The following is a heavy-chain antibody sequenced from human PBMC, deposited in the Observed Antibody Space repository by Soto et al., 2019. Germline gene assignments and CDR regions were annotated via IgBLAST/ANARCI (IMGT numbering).Heavy chain of an antibody. D-gene: IGHD6-6*01. CDR1: GGSISSYY. CDR2: IYYSGST. J-gene: IGHJ4*02. CDR3: ARGVLVGLSFDN. V-gene: IGHV4-59*01. Sequence: SETLSLTCTVSGGSISSYYWSWIRQPPGKGLEWIGYIYYSGSTTYNTSLKSRVTISVDTSKKQFSLKLSSVTSADTAVYYCARGVLVGLSFDNWGQGTLVTVSS.